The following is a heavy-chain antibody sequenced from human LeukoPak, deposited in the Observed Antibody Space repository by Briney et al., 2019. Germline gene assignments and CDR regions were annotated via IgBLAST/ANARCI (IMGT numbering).Heavy chain of an antibody. CDR3: SRENGAFSPFGY. J-gene: IGHJ4*02. V-gene: IGHV4-4*02. CDR2: ISLTGLT. Sequence: SATLSLTCGLYGGSISITNWWCWVRQPPGQGLEWIWEISLTGLTHYNPSLESRVTVSLDKSTNQLSLNLTSVTAADTAVYYCSRENGAFSPFGYWGQGTLVT. D-gene: IGHD2-8*01. CDR1: GGSISITNW.